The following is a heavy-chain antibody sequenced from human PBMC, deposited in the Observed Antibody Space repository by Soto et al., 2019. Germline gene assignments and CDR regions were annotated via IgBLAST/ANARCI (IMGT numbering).Heavy chain of an antibody. Sequence: EVQLVESGGGLVQPGGSLRLSCAASGFTFSSYAMHWVRQAPGKGLEYVSDITSNGGNTDYASSVEGRFTISRDNSKNTLYLQMGSLRADDMAVYYCARRIPFGYGMDVWGQGTTVTVSS. CDR2: ITSNGGNT. CDR1: GFTFSSYA. J-gene: IGHJ6*02. V-gene: IGHV3-64*01. CDR3: ARRIPFGYGMDV. D-gene: IGHD2-21*01.